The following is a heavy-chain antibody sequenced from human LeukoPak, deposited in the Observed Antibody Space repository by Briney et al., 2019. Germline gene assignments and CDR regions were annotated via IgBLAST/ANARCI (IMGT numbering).Heavy chain of an antibody. J-gene: IGHJ6*02. Sequence: SETLSLTCTVSGGSISSSSYYWGWIRQPPGKGLEWIGSIYYSGSTYYNPSLKSRVTISVDMSKNQFSLKLSSVTAADTAVYYCAREGSGWYGYYYGMDVWGQGTTVTVSS. CDR2: IYYSGST. CDR1: GGSISSSSYY. D-gene: IGHD6-19*01. V-gene: IGHV4-39*07. CDR3: AREGSGWYGYYYGMDV.